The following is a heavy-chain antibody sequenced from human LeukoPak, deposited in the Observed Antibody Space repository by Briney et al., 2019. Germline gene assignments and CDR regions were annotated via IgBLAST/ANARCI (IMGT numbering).Heavy chain of an antibody. CDR3: AKDVRGGDRAIEPIDY. D-gene: IGHD5-18*01. Sequence: GGSLRLSCVASGIRLNIYAMSWVRQAPGKGLERVSTISDNGEITIYADSVKGRVTISRDNSKNTVYLEMNSLRAEDTAVYYCAKDVRGGDRAIEPIDYWGQGTLVTVSS. J-gene: IGHJ4*02. CDR2: ISDNGEIT. V-gene: IGHV3-23*01. CDR1: GIRLNIYA.